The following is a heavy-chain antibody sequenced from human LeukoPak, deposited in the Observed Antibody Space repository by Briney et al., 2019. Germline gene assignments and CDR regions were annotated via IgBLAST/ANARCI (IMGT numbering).Heavy chain of an antibody. D-gene: IGHD6-6*01. CDR3: VREYSSSSGRAFDI. J-gene: IGHJ3*02. CDR2: ISTDGSST. Sequence: GGSLRLSCAASGFTFSSYWMHWVRQAPGKGLVRVSRISTDGSSTNSADSVKGRFTISRDNAKNTLYLQMNSLRAEDTAVYYCVREYSSSSGRAFDIWGQGTMVTVSP. V-gene: IGHV3-74*01. CDR1: GFTFSSYW.